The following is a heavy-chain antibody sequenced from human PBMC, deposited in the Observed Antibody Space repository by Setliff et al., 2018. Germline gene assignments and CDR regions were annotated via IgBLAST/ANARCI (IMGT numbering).Heavy chain of an antibody. V-gene: IGHV1-46*03. J-gene: IGHJ3*02. CDR2: INPSGGLT. Sequence: ASVKVSCKASGYTLSKYYMHWVRQAPGQGLEWMGIINPSGGLTKYAQKFQGRVTMTSDTSTNTVYLEASSLRSEDTAVYFCARDRFYNSWSGTSITAPHDAFDIWGQGTMVTVSS. CDR3: ARDRFYNSWSGTSITAPHDAFDI. D-gene: IGHD3-3*01. CDR1: GYTLSKYY.